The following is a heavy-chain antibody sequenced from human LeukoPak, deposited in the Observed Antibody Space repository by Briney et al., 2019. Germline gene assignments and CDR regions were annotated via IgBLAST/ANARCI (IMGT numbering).Heavy chain of an antibody. CDR2: IKQDGSEK. CDR1: GSTFSSYW. J-gene: IGHJ1*01. V-gene: IGHV3-7*01. Sequence: GGSLRLSCAASGSTFSSYWMSWVPQAPGKGLEWVANIKQDGSEKYYVDSVKGRFTISRDNAKNSLYLQMNSLRAEDTAVYYCVIHSSSWCFQHCGEGTVVTVSS. CDR3: VIHSSSWCFQH. D-gene: IGHD6-13*01.